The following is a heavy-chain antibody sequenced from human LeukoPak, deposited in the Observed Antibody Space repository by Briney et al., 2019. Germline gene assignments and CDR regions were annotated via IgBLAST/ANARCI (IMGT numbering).Heavy chain of an antibody. Sequence: ASVKVSCKASGYTFPSYFMHWVRQAPGQGLEWMGIINPTGGSTTYAQKFQGRVTMTRDTSTSTVYMELSSLRSDDTAVYYCARVIVATPKDYFDYWGQGTLVTVSS. CDR1: GYTFPSYF. V-gene: IGHV1-46*01. CDR2: INPTGGST. J-gene: IGHJ4*02. D-gene: IGHD2/OR15-2a*01. CDR3: ARVIVATPKDYFDY.